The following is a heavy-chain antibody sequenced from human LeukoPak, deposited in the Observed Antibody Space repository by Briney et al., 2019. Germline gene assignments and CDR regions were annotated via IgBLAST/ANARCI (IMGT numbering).Heavy chain of an antibody. V-gene: IGHV3-48*04. Sequence: GGSLRLSCAASGFTFSSYSMNWVRQAPGKGLEWVSYTSSSGSTIYYEDSVKGRFTISRDNAKNSLYLQMNSLRAEDTAVYYCALRANFDYWGQGTLVTVSS. CDR3: ALRANFDY. CDR1: GFTFSSYS. J-gene: IGHJ4*02. CDR2: TSSSGSTI.